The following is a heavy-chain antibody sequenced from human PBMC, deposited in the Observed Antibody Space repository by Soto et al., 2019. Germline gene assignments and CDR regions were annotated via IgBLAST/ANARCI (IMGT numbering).Heavy chain of an antibody. CDR2: IYYSGST. CDR3: ASLNYYDSSGPAAGFDP. Sequence: PSETLYITCTVSGGSISSYYWSWIRQPPGKGLEWIGYIYYSGSTNYNPSLKSRVTISVDTSKNQFSLKLSSVTAADTAVYYCASLNYYDSSGPAAGFDPWGQGTLVTVS. V-gene: IGHV4-59*01. CDR1: GGSISSYY. J-gene: IGHJ5*02. D-gene: IGHD3-22*01.